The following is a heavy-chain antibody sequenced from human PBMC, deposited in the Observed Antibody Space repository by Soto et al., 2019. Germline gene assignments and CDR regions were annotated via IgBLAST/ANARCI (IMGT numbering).Heavy chain of an antibody. D-gene: IGHD5-12*01. J-gene: IGHJ5*02. CDR2: TYYRSKWYN. CDR3: AKGDNLGPKTGYAFDP. CDR1: GDSVSSNSAV. V-gene: IGHV6-1*01. Sequence: PSQTLSLTCAISGDSVSSNSAVWNWIRQSPSRGLEWLGRTYYRSKWYNDYAVSVKSRITINPDTSKNQFSLQLNSVTPEDTAVYFCAKGDNLGPKTGYAFDPWGQGIMVTVSS.